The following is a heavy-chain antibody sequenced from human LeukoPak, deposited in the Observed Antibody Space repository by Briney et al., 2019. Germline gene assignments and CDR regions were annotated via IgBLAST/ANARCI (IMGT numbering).Heavy chain of an antibody. V-gene: IGHV3-48*04. CDR2: ISSSSSTI. D-gene: IGHD1-26*01. Sequence: GGSLRLFCAAWGFILRRYSMIWVRDAPGGGLEWVSYISSSSSTIYYADSVKGRFTISRDNAKNSLYLQMNSVRAGDASVYYCAREREANDYWGQGTLVTVSS. CDR3: AREREANDY. J-gene: IGHJ4*02. CDR1: GFILRRYS.